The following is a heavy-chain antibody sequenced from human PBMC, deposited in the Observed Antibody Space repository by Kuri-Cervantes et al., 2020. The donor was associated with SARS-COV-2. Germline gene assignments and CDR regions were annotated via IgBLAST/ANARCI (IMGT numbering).Heavy chain of an antibody. CDR3: ARFPHFDY. CDR2: IYYSGST. V-gene: IGHV4-39*01. Sequence: ESLKISCTVSGGSISSSSYYWGWIRQPPGKGLEWIGSIYYSGSTYYNPPLKSRVTISVDTSKNQFSLKLSSVTAADTAVYYCARFPHFDYWGQGTLVTVSS. CDR1: GGSISSSSYY. J-gene: IGHJ4*02.